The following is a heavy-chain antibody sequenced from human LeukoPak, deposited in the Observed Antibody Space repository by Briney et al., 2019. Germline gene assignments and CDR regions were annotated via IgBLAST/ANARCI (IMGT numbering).Heavy chain of an antibody. V-gene: IGHV1-69*13. D-gene: IGHD3-22*01. CDR3: ASIYGSSAVRRGDWFDP. J-gene: IGHJ5*02. CDR1: GGTFSSYA. CDR2: IIPIFGTA. Sequence: SVKVSCKASGGTFSSYAISWVRQAPEQGLEWMGGIIPIFGTANYAQKFQGRVTITADESTSTAYMELSSLRSEDTAVYYCASIYGSSAVRRGDWFDPWGQGTLVTVSS.